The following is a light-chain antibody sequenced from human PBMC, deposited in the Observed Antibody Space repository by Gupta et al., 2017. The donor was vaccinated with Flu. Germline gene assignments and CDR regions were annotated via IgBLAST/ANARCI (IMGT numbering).Light chain of an antibody. CDR2: RNN. CDR3: AAWDDSLSGPV. J-gene: IGLJ3*02. Sequence: QSVLPHPPSASATPGQRVTISCSGSSSNIGSKYVYWYQQLPGTAPKLLIYRNNQRPSGVPDRFSGSKSGTSASLAISGLRSEDEADYYCAAWDDSLSGPVFGGGTKLTVL. CDR1: SSNIGSKY. V-gene: IGLV1-47*01.